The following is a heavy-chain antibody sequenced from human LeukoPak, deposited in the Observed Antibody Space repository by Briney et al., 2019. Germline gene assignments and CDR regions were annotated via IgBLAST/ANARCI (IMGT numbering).Heavy chain of an antibody. CDR2: ISDSGANT. CDR1: GFTFSTYA. J-gene: IGHJ2*01. V-gene: IGHV3-23*01. CDR3: AKSMTLQWRGFFDL. Sequence: GGSLRPSCAASGFTFSTYAMSWVRQAPGKGLEWVSTISDSGANTYYADSVRGRFTISRDNSKNTLYLQKNSLRADDTAIYYCAKSMTLQWRGFFDLWGRGTHVTVSS. D-gene: IGHD6-19*01.